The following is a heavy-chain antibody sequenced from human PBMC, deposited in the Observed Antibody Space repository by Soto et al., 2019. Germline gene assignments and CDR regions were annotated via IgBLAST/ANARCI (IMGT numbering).Heavy chain of an antibody. Sequence: EEQLLESGGDLVRPGGSLRLSCVASGFTFSHYGMGWVRQAPGKGPEWVSVINGRGNTTFYADSVKGRFTMSRDNSKNTVYLEMNSLRVEDTAVYSCAKVIVLGASTIESWGLGTPVTVSS. CDR1: GFTFSHYG. CDR3: AKVIVLGASTIES. CDR2: INGRGNTT. V-gene: IGHV3-23*01. D-gene: IGHD3-16*01. J-gene: IGHJ5*01.